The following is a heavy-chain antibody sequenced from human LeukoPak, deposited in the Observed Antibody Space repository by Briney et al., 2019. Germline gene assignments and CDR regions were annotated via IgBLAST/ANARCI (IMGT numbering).Heavy chain of an antibody. Sequence: GESLKIPCKGSGYSFTNHWIGWVRQMPGKGLEWMGIVYPGDSDTRYSPSFQGQVTVSADKSVNTAYLQWSSLKASDTAMYYCVRLPNYGYSRRLNFDYWGQGTLVTVSS. CDR3: VRLPNYGYSRRLNFDY. D-gene: IGHD5-18*01. V-gene: IGHV5-51*01. CDR1: GYSFTNHW. J-gene: IGHJ4*02. CDR2: VYPGDSDT.